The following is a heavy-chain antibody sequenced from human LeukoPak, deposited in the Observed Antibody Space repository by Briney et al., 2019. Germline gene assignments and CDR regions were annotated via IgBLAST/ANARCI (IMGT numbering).Heavy chain of an antibody. CDR3: ARESYYDTPYGMDV. CDR2: IYYSGST. Sequence: SETLSHTCTVSGGSISSGDYYWSWIRQPPGKGLEWIGYIYYSGSTYYNPSLKSRVTISVDTSKNQFSLKLSSVTAADTAVYYCARESYYDTPYGMDVWGQGTTVTVSS. CDR1: GGSISSGDYY. D-gene: IGHD3-22*01. V-gene: IGHV4-30-4*01. J-gene: IGHJ6*02.